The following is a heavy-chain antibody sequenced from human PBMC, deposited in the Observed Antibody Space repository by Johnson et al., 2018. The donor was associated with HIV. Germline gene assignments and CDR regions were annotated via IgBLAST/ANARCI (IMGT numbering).Heavy chain of an antibody. CDR1: GFTFSRYV. CDR3: ARGKYYDDSSGYYGPKTNNGAFDI. Sequence: QVQLVESGGGVVQPGRSLRLSCAVSGFTFSRYVMHWVRQAPGKGLEWVAVISYDGSNKYYADSVKGRFTISRDNSKNTLYLQMNSLRAEDTAVYYCARGKYYDDSSGYYGPKTNNGAFDIWGQGTMVTVSS. J-gene: IGHJ3*02. D-gene: IGHD3-22*01. CDR2: ISYDGSNK. V-gene: IGHV3-30*04.